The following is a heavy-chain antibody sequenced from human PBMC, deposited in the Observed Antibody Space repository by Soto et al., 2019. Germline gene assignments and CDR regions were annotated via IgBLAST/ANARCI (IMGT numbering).Heavy chain of an antibody. CDR2: IYASGGT. CDR3: GHRRAVATRCWFDP. J-gene: IGHJ5*02. V-gene: IGHV2-5*01. CDR1: GFSLSSGGGA. D-gene: IGHD6-6*01. Sequence: QITLKESGPTLVKSTQTLTLTCTFSGFSLSSGGGAVGWIRQPPGKALEWLAIIYASGGTHYSPSLKTRLTITKDTYKNQVVLTMTNMDPVDTATYYCGHRRAVATRCWFDPWGQGILVTVSS.